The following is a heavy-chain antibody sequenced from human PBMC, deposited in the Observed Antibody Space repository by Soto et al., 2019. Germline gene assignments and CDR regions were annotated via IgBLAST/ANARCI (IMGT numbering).Heavy chain of an antibody. V-gene: IGHV3-23*01. CDR2: ISGSGGST. CDR3: ATKVGRSITMVRGVGLYYFDY. CDR1: GFTFISYA. J-gene: IGHJ4*02. Sequence: PGGSLRLSCAASGFTFISYAMSWVLQAPGKGLEWVSAISGSGGSTYYADSVKGRFTISRDNSKNTLYLQMNSLRAEDTAVYYCATKVGRSITMVRGVGLYYFDYWGQGTLVTVAS. D-gene: IGHD3-10*01.